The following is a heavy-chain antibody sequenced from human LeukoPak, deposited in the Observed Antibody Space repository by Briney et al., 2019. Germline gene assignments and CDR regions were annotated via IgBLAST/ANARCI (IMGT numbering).Heavy chain of an antibody. J-gene: IGHJ4*02. D-gene: IGHD3-22*01. CDR1: GGSISSGSYY. CDR3: ARAYPNSSGYSYDY. Sequence: SETLSLTWTVSGGSISSGSYYWSWIRQPAGKGLEWIGRIYTSGSTDYNPSLKSRVTISVDTSKNQFSLKLSSVTAADTAVYYCARAYPNSSGYSYDYWGQGTLVTVSS. CDR2: IYTSGST. V-gene: IGHV4-61*02.